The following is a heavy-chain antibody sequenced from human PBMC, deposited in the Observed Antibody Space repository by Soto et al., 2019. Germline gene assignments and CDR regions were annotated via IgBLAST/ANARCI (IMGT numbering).Heavy chain of an antibody. J-gene: IGHJ3*02. CDR1: GGTFSSYT. D-gene: IGHD3-3*01. CDR2: IIPILGIA. V-gene: IGHV1-69*02. Sequence: GASVKVSCKASGGTFSSYTMSWVRQAPGQGLEWMGRIIPILGIANYAQKFQGRVTITADKSTSTAYMELSSLRSEDTAVYYCARAFLEWLPHAAFDIWGQGTMVTVSS. CDR3: ARAFLEWLPHAAFDI.